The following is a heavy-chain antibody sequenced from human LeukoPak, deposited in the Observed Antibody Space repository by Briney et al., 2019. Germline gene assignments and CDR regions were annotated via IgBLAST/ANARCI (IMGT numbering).Heavy chain of an antibody. D-gene: IGHD6-19*01. V-gene: IGHV3-23*01. CDR1: GFTFSSYA. Sequence: QSGGSLRLSCAASGFTFSSYAMSWVRQAPGKGLEWVSAISGSGGSTYYADSVKGRFTISRDNSKNTVYLQMNSLRDDDTAVYYCAKGTSSLNYDAFDIWGQGTLVTVSS. CDR3: AKGTSSLNYDAFDI. CDR2: ISGSGGST. J-gene: IGHJ3*02.